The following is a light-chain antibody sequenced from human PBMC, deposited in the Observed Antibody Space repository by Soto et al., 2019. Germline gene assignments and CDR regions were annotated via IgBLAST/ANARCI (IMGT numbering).Light chain of an antibody. Sequence: QSVLTQPRSVSGSPGQSVTISCTGTSSDVGSYNYVSWYQQHPGKAPKLIIYDVIKRPSGVPDRFSGSKSGNTASLTISGLQAEDEADYYCCSYAGSYTHVFGTGTKVTVL. CDR3: CSYAGSYTHV. CDR2: DVI. CDR1: SSDVGSYNY. J-gene: IGLJ1*01. V-gene: IGLV2-11*01.